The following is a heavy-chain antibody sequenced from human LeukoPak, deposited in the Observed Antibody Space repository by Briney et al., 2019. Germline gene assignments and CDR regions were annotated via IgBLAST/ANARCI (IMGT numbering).Heavy chain of an antibody. D-gene: IGHD3/OR15-3a*01. CDR2: MNPNSGNT. V-gene: IGHV1-8*01. CDR1: GYTFTSYD. J-gene: IGHJ6*03. CDR3: ARFGQNYYYHYMDV. Sequence: ASVKVSCKASGYTFTSYDINWVRQATGQGLEWMGWMNPNSGNTGYAQKFQGRVTMTRNTSISTAYMELSSLRSEDTAVYYCARFGQNYYYHYMDVWGKGTTVTVSS.